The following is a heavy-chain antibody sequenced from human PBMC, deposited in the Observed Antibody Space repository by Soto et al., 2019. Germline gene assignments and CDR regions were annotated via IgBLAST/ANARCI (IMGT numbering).Heavy chain of an antibody. D-gene: IGHD2-21*01. CDR1: DFTFSNFG. CDR2: IWYDGINK. Sequence: ESGGGVVQPGGSLRLSCPASDFTFSNFGMHWVRQAPGKGLEWVALIWYDGINKYYADSVKGRFTISRDNFNNKMSLQMNSLRGEDTAVYYCARAPGGNCVDFWGQGTLVTVSS. V-gene: IGHV3-33*01. J-gene: IGHJ4*02. CDR3: ARAPGGNCVDF.